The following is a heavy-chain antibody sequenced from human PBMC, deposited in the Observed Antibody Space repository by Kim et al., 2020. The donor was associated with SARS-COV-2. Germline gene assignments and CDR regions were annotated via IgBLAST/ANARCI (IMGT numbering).Heavy chain of an antibody. V-gene: IGHV4-34*01. CDR1: GGSFSGYY. J-gene: IGHJ4*01. CDR2: INHSGST. Sequence: SETLSLTCAVYGGSFSGYYWSWIRQTPGKGLEWIGEINHSGSTNYNPSLKSRVTISVDTSKNQFSLKLSSVTAADTAVYYCAKLVRRITMVRGVYYFDY. D-gene: IGHD3-10*01. CDR3: AKLVRRITMVRGVYYFDY.